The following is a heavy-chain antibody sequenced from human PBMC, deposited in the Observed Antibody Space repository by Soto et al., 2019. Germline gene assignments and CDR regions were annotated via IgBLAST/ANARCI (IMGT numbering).Heavy chain of an antibody. J-gene: IGHJ5*02. D-gene: IGHD2-15*01. Sequence: PGESLKISCKGSGYSFTSYWISWVRQMPGKGLEWMGRIDPSDSYTNYSPSFQGHVTFSADKSISTAYLQWSSLKASDTAMYYCARIVPYCSGGSCHGGWFDPWGQGTLVTVSS. V-gene: IGHV5-10-1*01. CDR3: ARIVPYCSGGSCHGGWFDP. CDR1: GYSFTSYW. CDR2: IDPSDSYT.